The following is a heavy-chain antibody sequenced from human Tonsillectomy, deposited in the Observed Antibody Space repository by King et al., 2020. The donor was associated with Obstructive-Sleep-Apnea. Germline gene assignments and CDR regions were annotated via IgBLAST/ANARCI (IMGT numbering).Heavy chain of an antibody. D-gene: IGHD6-19*01. CDR3: TGQWLATGGAFDI. CDR1: GFTFSNAW. V-gene: IGHV3-15*01. Sequence: EVQLVESGGGLVKPGGSLRLSCAASGFTFSNAWMSWVRQAPGKGLEWVGRIKSKTDGGTTDYAAPVKGRFTISRDDSKNTLYLQMNSLKTEDTAVYYCTGQWLATGGAFDIWGQGTMVTVSS. J-gene: IGHJ3*02. CDR2: IKSKTDGGTT.